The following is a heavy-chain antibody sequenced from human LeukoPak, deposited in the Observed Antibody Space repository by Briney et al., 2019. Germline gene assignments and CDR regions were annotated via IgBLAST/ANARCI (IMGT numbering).Heavy chain of an antibody. CDR2: INRSGDST. V-gene: IGHV3-23*01. J-gene: IGHJ4*02. CDR1: GFTFYSYG. Sequence: GGSLRLSCAASGFTFYSYGMNWVRQAPGKGLEWVSGINRSGDSTSYADSVKGRFTISRDNSKNTLYLQMNSLRAEDTAVYYCVKEDNSGWFPPLDFWGQGTLVTVSS. D-gene: IGHD6-19*01. CDR3: VKEDNSGWFPPLDF.